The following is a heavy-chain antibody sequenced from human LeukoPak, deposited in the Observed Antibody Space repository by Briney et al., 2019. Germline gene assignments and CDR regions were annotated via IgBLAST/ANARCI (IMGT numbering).Heavy chain of an antibody. CDR1: GYTFTGYY. D-gene: IGHD2-8*01. J-gene: IGHJ4*02. CDR2: INPNSGGT. V-gene: IGHV1-2*02. CDR3: ARARSGGVRTFDY. Sequence: GASVKVSCKASGYTFTGYYMHWVRQAPGQGLEWMGWINPNSGGTNYAQKFQGRVTMTRDTSISTAYVELSRLRSDDTAVYYCARARSGGVRTFDYWGQGTLVTVSS.